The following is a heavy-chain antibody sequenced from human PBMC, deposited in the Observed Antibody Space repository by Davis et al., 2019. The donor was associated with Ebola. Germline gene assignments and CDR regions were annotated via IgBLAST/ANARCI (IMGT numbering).Heavy chain of an antibody. D-gene: IGHD3-16*01. J-gene: IGHJ6*03. Sequence: PSETLSLTCAVYGGSFSGYYWSWIRQPPGKGLEWIGEISHSGRTNYNPSLKGRATISIDTSKNQFSLKLTSATAADTAVYYCARGPRTAFGGVGDMDVWGKGTTVTVSS. CDR1: GGSFSGYY. CDR3: ARGPRTAFGGVGDMDV. CDR2: ISHSGRT. V-gene: IGHV4-34*01.